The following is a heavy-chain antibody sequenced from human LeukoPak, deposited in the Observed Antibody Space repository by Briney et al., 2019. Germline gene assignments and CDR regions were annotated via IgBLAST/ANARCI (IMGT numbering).Heavy chain of an antibody. Sequence: SETLSLTCAVYGGSFSGYYWGWIRQPPGKGLEWIGSMFHSGSTYYNPSLKSRVTMSVDTSKNQFSLKLSSVTAADTAVYYCARVRYNWNRDFDYWGQGTLVTVSS. CDR2: MFHSGST. V-gene: IGHV4-38-2*01. CDR3: ARVRYNWNRDFDY. J-gene: IGHJ4*02. D-gene: IGHD1-20*01. CDR1: GGSFSGYY.